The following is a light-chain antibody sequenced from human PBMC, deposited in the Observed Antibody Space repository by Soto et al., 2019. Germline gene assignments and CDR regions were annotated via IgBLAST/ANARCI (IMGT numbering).Light chain of an antibody. CDR3: QQYNNWPPYT. CDR1: QSINNN. Sequence: EIVMTQSPATLSVSPGERVTLSCRASQSINNNLAWYQHKPGQAPRLLIYGASTRATGIPARFSGSGSGTEFTLTISSLQSEDFAVYYCQQYNNWPPYTFGQGTKLEIK. CDR2: GAS. J-gene: IGKJ2*01. V-gene: IGKV3-15*01.